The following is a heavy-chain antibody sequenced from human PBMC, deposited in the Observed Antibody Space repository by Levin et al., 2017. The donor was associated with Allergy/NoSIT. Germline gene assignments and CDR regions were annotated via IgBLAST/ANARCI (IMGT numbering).Heavy chain of an antibody. J-gene: IGHJ4*02. Sequence: GGSLRLSCAASGFTFSSYAMHWVRQAPGKGLEWVAVISYDGSNKYYADSVKGRFTISRDNSKNTLYLQMNSLRAEDTAVYYCARPDPLSRFASAAAGTGFDYWGQGTLVTVSS. CDR3: ARPDPLSRFASAAAGTGFDY. CDR2: ISYDGSNK. D-gene: IGHD6-13*01. CDR1: GFTFSSYA. V-gene: IGHV3-30-3*01.